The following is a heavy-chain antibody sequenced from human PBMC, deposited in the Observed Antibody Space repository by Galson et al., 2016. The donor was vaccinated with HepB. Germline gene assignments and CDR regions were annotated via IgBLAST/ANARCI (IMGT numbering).Heavy chain of an antibody. CDR2: IGVSSSYT. V-gene: IGHV3-21*01. CDR1: GFPFHKYN. Sequence: SLRLSCAASGFPFHKYNMNWIRQAPGKGLEWVASIGVSSSYTYHAESVAGRFGISRDTAKQSIFLHISDLRTEDTARYFCHSFSLDPHFDLWGPGTLVAVSS. J-gene: IGHJ2*01. D-gene: IGHD3/OR15-3a*01. CDR3: HSFSLDPHFDL.